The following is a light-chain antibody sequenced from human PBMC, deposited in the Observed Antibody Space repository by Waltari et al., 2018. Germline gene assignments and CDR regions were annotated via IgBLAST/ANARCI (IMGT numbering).Light chain of an antibody. V-gene: IGKV1-12*01. CDR2: DAS. CDR1: QGISSR. CDR3: QQVNSFPRT. J-gene: IGKJ1*01. Sequence: DIQMTQSPSSLSASVGDRVTLTCLASQGISSRLAWYQQKPGKAPKLLIYDASSLHSGVPSRFSGSGSGTDFTLTISSLQPEDFATYYCQQVNSFPRTFGQGTKVEVK.